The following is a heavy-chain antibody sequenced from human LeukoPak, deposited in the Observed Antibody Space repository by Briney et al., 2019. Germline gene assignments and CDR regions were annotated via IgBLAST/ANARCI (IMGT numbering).Heavy chain of an antibody. V-gene: IGHV4-4*07. J-gene: IGHJ4*02. CDR3: AREVSSGSLWMGYCSDY. Sequence: SETLSLTCTVSGGSISSYYWSWIRQPAGKGLEWIGRIYTSGSTNYNPSLKSRVTMPVDTSKNQFSLKLSSVTAADTAVYYCAREVSSGSLWMGYCSDYWGQGTLVTVSS. D-gene: IGHD3-16*02. CDR1: GGSISSYY. CDR2: IYTSGST.